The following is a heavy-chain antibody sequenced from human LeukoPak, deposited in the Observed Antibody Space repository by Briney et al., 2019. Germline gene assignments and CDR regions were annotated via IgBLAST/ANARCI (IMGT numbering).Heavy chain of an antibody. V-gene: IGHV3-30-3*01. J-gene: IGHJ4*02. D-gene: IGHD1-26*01. Sequence: GGSLRLSCAASGFTFSSYAMQWVRQAPGKGLEWVTLISFDGSNKYYADSVKGRFTISRDNSKSTLYLQMNSLRVEDTAMYYCASRRDQVRCELPWDCWGQGILVTVSS. CDR2: ISFDGSNK. CDR3: ASRRDQVRCELPWDC. CDR1: GFTFSSYA.